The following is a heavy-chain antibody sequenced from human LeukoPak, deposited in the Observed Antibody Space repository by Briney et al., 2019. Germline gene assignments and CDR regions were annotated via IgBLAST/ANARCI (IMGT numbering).Heavy chain of an antibody. Sequence: GASVKVSCKASGYTFTGYYMHWVRQTPGQRRERMGWINANGGGTYYAQKFQGRVNMTSDTSISTAYMELSRLRSDNTAVYYCARDLYGGTSATFDYWGQGTLVTVSS. D-gene: IGHD4-23*01. CDR1: GYTFTGYY. J-gene: IGHJ4*02. CDR2: INANGGGT. V-gene: IGHV1-2*02. CDR3: ARDLYGGTSATFDY.